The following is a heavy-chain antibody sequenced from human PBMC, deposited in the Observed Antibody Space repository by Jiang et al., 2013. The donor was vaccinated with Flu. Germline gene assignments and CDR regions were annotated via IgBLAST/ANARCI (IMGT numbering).Heavy chain of an antibody. J-gene: IGHJ2*01. Sequence: SVKVSCKASGYTFTSYAMNWVRQAPGQGLEWMGWINTNTGNPTYAQGFTGRFVFSLDTSVSTAYLQISSLKAEDTAVYYCAREDSSSSALDWYFDLWGRGTLVTVSS. D-gene: IGHD6-6*01. CDR2: INTNTGNP. V-gene: IGHV7-4-1*02. CDR1: GYTFTSYA. CDR3: AREDSSSSALDWYFDL.